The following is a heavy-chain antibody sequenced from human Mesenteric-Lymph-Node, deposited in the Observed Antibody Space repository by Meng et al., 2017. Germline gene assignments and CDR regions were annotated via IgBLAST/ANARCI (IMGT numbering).Heavy chain of an antibody. CDR2: ISYDGLTK. CDR3: ARAIVRGINYYGMDV. Sequence: GESLKISCAASGFTFSSYAMHWVRQAPGKGLEWVAVISYDGLTKLYAGSVKGRFTISRDSSENTLYLQMNSLRVEDTAVYYCARAIVRGINYYGMDVWGQGTTVTVSS. CDR1: GFTFSSYA. J-gene: IGHJ6*02. V-gene: IGHV3-30*01. D-gene: IGHD3-10*01.